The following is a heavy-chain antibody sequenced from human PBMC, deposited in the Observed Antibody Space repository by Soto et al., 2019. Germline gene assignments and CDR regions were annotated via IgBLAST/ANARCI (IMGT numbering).Heavy chain of an antibody. J-gene: IGHJ6*02. D-gene: IGHD1-1*01. CDR2: IFYSGTT. CDR3: ARDLWVEPELYYYGMDV. V-gene: IGHV4-30-4*01. CDR1: GDSISSADYY. Sequence: SETLSLTCTVSGDSISSADYYWSWIRQTPGKGLEWIGHIFYSGTTYYNPSLKSRLTISVDTSKNHFSLRLTSVTAADTAVYYCARDLWVEPELYYYGMDVWGQGSTVT.